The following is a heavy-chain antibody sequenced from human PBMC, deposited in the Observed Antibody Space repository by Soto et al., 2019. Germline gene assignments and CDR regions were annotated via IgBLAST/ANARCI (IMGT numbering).Heavy chain of an antibody. D-gene: IGHD2-15*01. CDR3: ARDKPTLRYFDD. CDR2: IYYSGST. J-gene: IGHJ4*02. Sequence: SETLSLTCTVSGGSVSSGSYYWSWIRQPPGKGLEWIGYIYYSGSTNYNPSLKSRVTISVDTSKNQFSLKLSSVTAADTAVYYCARDKPTLRYFDDWGQGTRVTVAS. V-gene: IGHV4-61*01. CDR1: GGSVSSGSYY.